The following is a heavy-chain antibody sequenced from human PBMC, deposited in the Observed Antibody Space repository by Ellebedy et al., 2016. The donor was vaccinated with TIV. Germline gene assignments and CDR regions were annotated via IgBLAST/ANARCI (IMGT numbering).Heavy chain of an antibody. D-gene: IGHD1-14*01. J-gene: IGHJ4*02. V-gene: IGHV4-39*01. Sequence: MPSETLSLTCTVSGDSITTSGYHWGWVRQPPGQGLEWIGSIYSSGSTYYNQSLRSRVTISVDTSKSQFSLRLNSVTAADTAVYFCARPSHGGIIHYWGQGSLVTVSS. CDR1: GDSITTSGYH. CDR2: IYSSGST. CDR3: ARPSHGGIIHY.